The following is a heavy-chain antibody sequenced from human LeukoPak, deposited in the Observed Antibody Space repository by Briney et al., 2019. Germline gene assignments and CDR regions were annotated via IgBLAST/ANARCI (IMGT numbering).Heavy chain of an antibody. Sequence: SETLSLTCTVSGGSISNYYWTWIRXPAGKXXEWIGXIYSGGSGSTNYNPSLKSRVSLSVDTSKNQFSLILTSVTAADTAVYYCLRGARVRGITPFDYWGQGTLVTVSS. CDR3: LRGARVRGITPFDY. CDR1: GGSISNYY. CDR2: IYSGGSGST. V-gene: IGHV4-4*07. D-gene: IGHD3-10*01. J-gene: IGHJ4*02.